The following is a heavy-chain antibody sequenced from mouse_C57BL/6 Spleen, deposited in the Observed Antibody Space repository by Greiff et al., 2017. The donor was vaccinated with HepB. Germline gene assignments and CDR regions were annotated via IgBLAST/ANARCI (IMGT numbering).Heavy chain of an antibody. CDR1: GYTFTSYW. Sequence: QVQLQQPGAELVRPGSSVKLSCKASGYTFTSYWMHWVKQRPIQGLEWIGNIDPSDSETHYNQKFKDKATLTVDKSSSTAYMQLSSLTSEDSAVYYCAREGGAFTPGDFDVWGTGTTVTVSS. CDR2: IDPSDSET. CDR3: AREGGAFTPGDFDV. V-gene: IGHV1-52*01. J-gene: IGHJ1*03.